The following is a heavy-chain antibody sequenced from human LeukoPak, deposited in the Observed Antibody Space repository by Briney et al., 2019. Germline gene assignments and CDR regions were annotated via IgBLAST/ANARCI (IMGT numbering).Heavy chain of an antibody. CDR2: ISPSGGST. CDR1: GYTFTSNY. D-gene: IGHD1-1*01. J-gene: IGHJ6*03. V-gene: IGHV1-46*01. CDR3: AAGVDATGTTSHYYYYMDV. Sequence: GASVKVSCKAFGYTFTSNYMHWVRQAPGQGPEWMGVISPSGGSTTYAQKFQGRVTLTRDMSTSTDYLELSSLRSEDTAVYYCAAGVDATGTTSHYYYYMDVWGKGTTVTVSS.